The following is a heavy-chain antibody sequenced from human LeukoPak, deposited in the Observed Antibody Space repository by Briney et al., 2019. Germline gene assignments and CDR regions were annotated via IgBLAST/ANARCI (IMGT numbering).Heavy chain of an antibody. D-gene: IGHD7-27*01. J-gene: IGHJ4*02. CDR3: ASGDNFDY. Sequence: GGSLRLSCAASGFTFSSYWMSWVRQAPGKGLEWVANIKQDASEKYCVGSVKGRFTISRDNAKNSLYLQMNSLRAEDTAVYFCASGDNFDYWGQGTLVTVSS. CDR2: IKQDASEK. V-gene: IGHV3-7*01. CDR1: GFTFSSYW.